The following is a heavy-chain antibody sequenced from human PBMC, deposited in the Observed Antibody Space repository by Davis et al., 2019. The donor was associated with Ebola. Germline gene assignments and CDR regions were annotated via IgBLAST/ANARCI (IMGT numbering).Heavy chain of an antibody. V-gene: IGHV1-3*01. J-gene: IGHJ6*04. D-gene: IGHD6-13*01. CDR1: GFTLTNYA. CDR2: VHGGNGNT. Sequence: AASVKVSCKASGFTLTNYAIHWVRQAPGQRLEWMGWVHGGNGNTKYSQRFQGRVTITTDTSASTAYMELRSLRSDDTAVYYCARVPPAAGMGYYYYYGMDVWGKGTTVTVSS. CDR3: ARVPPAAGMGYYYYYGMDV.